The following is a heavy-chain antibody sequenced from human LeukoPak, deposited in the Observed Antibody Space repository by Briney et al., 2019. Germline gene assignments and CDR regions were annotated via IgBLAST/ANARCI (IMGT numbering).Heavy chain of an antibody. CDR1: GFTFSTYG. V-gene: IGHV3-33*06. CDR3: AKDASPGGTVTTDLDY. CDR2: IWYDGSKK. Sequence: GGSLRLSCAASGFTFSTYGVHWVRQPPGKGLEWVAVIWYDGSKKYYADSVKGRFTISRDNSKNTLYLQINSLRDEDTAVYYCAKDASPGGTVTTDLDYWGQGTLVTVSS. D-gene: IGHD4-17*01. J-gene: IGHJ4*02.